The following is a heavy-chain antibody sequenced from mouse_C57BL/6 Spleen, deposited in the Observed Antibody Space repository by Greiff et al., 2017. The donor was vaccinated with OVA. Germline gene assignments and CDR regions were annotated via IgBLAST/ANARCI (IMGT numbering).Heavy chain of an antibody. Sequence: QVQLQQPGAELVRPGSSVKLSCKASGYTFTSYWMDWVKQRPGQGLEWIGNIYPSDSETHYNPKFQDKATLTVDTSSSTAYMPLSSLTSEDAAVYDRATREYGYFFAYWGQGTLVTVSA. D-gene: IGHD2-10*02. CDR2: IYPSDSET. CDR1: GYTFTSYW. CDR3: ATREYGYFFAY. J-gene: IGHJ3*01. V-gene: IGHV1-61*01.